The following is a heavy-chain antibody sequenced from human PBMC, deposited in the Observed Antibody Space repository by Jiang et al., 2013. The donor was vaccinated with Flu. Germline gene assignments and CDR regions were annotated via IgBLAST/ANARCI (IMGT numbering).Heavy chain of an antibody. D-gene: IGHD2-21*01. CDR3: ASLAYGKDRVYYFDY. CDR2: IYHSGSA. CDR1: GASISSNNYF. Sequence: TLSLTCTVSGASISSNNYFWAWIRQPPGKGLEWIGSIYHSGSAYYNPSLKSRVTISVDTSKNQFSLRLNSVTAADTAVYYCASLAYGKDRVYYFDYWGQGTLVTVSS. J-gene: IGHJ4*02. V-gene: IGHV4-39*01.